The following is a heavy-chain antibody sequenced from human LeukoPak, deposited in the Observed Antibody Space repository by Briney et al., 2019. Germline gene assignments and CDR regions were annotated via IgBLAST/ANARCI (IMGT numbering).Heavy chain of an antibody. V-gene: IGHV3-30*02. D-gene: IGHD3-10*01. CDR2: IRYDGSNK. Sequence: QSGGSLRLSCAASGFTFSSYGMHWVRQAPGKGLEWVAFIRYDGSNKYYADSVKGRFTISRDNSKNTLYLQMNSLRAEDTAVYYCAKGDYYGSGRIDYWGQGTLVTASS. CDR3: AKGDYYGSGRIDY. CDR1: GFTFSSYG. J-gene: IGHJ4*02.